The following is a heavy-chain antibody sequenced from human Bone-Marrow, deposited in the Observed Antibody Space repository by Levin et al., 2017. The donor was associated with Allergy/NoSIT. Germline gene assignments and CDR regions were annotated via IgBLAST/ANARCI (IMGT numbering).Heavy chain of an antibody. D-gene: IGHD5-24*01. CDR2: IYPGDSDT. CDR1: GYSFTNFW. Sequence: GGSLRLSCKGSGYSFTNFWIGWVRQMPGKGLEWMGIIYPGDSDTRYSPSFQGQVTISADKSTSTAYLHWSSLKPSDTAMYYCARPTLRDGSDYWGQGTLVTVSS. J-gene: IGHJ4*02. V-gene: IGHV5-51*01. CDR3: ARPTLRDGSDY.